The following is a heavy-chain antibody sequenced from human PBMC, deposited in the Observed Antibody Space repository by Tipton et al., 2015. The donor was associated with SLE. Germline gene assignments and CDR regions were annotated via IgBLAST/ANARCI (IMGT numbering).Heavy chain of an antibody. CDR1: GASISSYY. Sequence: TLSLTCIVSGASISSYYWSWIRQSPGKGLEWIGYIYYSGNTNYNPSLKSRATISLDTPNNQFSLRLNSVTAADTAVYYCARRYSNSRFFDLWGQGTLVTVSS. CDR2: IYYSGNT. D-gene: IGHD6-13*01. CDR3: ARRYSNSRFFDL. J-gene: IGHJ4*02. V-gene: IGHV4-59*08.